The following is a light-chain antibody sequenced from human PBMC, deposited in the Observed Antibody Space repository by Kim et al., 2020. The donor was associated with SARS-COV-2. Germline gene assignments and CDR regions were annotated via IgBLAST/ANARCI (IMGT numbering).Light chain of an antibody. V-gene: IGLV3-19*02. CDR3: NSWDSSGNHRRGV. CDR2: GKN. CDR1: SLRSYY. Sequence: SSELTQDPAVSVALGQTVRITCQGDSLRSYYASWYQQKPGKAPVRVIYGKNNRPSGIPDRFSGSSSGNTASLTITGAQAEDEADYYCNSWDSSGNHRRGVFGGGTQLTVL. J-gene: IGLJ2*01.